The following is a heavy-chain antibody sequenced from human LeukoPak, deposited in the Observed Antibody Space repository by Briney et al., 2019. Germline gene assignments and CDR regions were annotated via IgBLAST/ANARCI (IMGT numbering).Heavy chain of an antibody. CDR2: INPSGGST. CDR3: ARGQVPAAADP. CDR1: GYTFTSYY. D-gene: IGHD2-2*01. V-gene: IGHV1-46*01. Sequence: ASVKVSCKASGYTFTSYYMHWVRQAPGQGLEWMGIINPSGGSTSYAQKFQGRVTMTRDTSTSTAYMELRSLRSDDTAVYYCARGQVPAAADPWGQGTLVTVSS. J-gene: IGHJ5*02.